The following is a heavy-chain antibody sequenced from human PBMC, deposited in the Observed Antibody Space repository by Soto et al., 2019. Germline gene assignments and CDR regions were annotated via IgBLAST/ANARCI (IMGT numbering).Heavy chain of an antibody. CDR2: ISSNGGST. CDR1: GFTFSGYA. V-gene: IGHV3-64D*08. J-gene: IGHJ4*02. Sequence: GGSLRLSCSASGFTFSGYAMHWVRQAPGKGLEYVSAISSNGGSTYYADSVKGRFTISRDNSKNTLYLQMSSLRAEDTAVYYCVKGLQYSSSSYYFDYWGQGTLVTVSS. CDR3: VKGLQYSSSSYYFDY. D-gene: IGHD6-13*01.